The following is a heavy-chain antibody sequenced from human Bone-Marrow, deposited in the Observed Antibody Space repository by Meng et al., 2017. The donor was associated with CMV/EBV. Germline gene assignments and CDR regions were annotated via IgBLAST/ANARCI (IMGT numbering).Heavy chain of an antibody. Sequence: VQRVQVGAEVKQPGHSVKVSCKASGGTFSSYAISWVRQAPGQGLEWMGGIIPIFGTANYAQKFQGRVTITADESTSTAYMELSSLRSEDTAVYYCARGRGLGVVVAAMHYWGQGTLVTVSS. D-gene: IGHD2-15*01. J-gene: IGHJ4*02. CDR2: IIPIFGTA. CDR1: GGTFSSYA. V-gene: IGHV1-69*12. CDR3: ARGRGLGVVVAAMHY.